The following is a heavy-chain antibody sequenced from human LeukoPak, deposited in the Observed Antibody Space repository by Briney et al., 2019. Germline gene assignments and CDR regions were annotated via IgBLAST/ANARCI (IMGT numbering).Heavy chain of an antibody. Sequence: GGSLRLSCAASGFTFSSYSMNWVRQAPGKGLEWVSSISSSSSYIYYADSVKGRFTISRDNAKNSLYLQMNSLRAEDTAVYYCARDTFMFVGGAPGLYEVGGWGQGTLVTVSS. J-gene: IGHJ4*02. CDR2: ISSSSSYI. D-gene: IGHD3/OR15-3a*01. V-gene: IGHV3-21*01. CDR1: GFTFSSYS. CDR3: ARDTFMFVGGAPGLYEVGG.